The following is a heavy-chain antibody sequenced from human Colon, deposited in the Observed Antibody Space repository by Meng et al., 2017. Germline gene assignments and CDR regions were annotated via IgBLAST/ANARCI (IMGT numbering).Heavy chain of an antibody. CDR2: IPHRGSA. CDR3: LRGSGGSV. CDR1: GDSITSNNW. J-gene: IGHJ4*02. D-gene: IGHD3-10*01. Sequence: QVQLRESGPGLVKPSETLSLTCAVTGDSITSNNWWSWVRQPPGKGLEWVGEIPHRGSAAYNPSLRSRVTMSIDIPNNHFYLKLTSVTAADTAVYNCLRGSGGSVWGQGTLVTVSS. V-gene: IGHV4-4*02.